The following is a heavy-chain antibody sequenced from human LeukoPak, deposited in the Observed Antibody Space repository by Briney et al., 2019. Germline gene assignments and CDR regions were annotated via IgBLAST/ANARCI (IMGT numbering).Heavy chain of an antibody. CDR1: GGSISSYY. V-gene: IGHV4-59*12. CDR2: IYYSGST. D-gene: IGHD3-22*01. J-gene: IGHJ4*02. Sequence: SETLSLTCTVSGGSISSYYWSWIRQPPGKGLEWIGSIYYSGSTYYNPSLKSRVTISVDTSKNQFSLKLSSVTAADTAVYYCAREYDSSGYYGYWGQGTLVTVSS. CDR3: AREYDSSGYYGY.